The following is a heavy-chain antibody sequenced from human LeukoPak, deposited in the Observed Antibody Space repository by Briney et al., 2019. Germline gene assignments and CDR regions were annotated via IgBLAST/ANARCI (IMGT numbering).Heavy chain of an antibody. CDR2: ISGSGGST. Sequence: PGGSLRLSCAASGFTFSSYAMSWVRQAPGKGLEWVSAISGSGGSTYYADSVKGRFTISRDNSKNTLYLQMNGLRAEDTAVYYCANAGRDSSSTISCGMDVWGQGTTVTVSS. CDR3: ANAGRDSSSTISCGMDV. D-gene: IGHD6-13*01. CDR1: GFTFSSYA. J-gene: IGHJ6*02. V-gene: IGHV3-23*01.